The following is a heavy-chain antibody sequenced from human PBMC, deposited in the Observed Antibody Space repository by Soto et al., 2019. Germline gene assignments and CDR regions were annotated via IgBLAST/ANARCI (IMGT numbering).Heavy chain of an antibody. Sequence: GASVKVSCKASGYTFTGFGINWVRQAPGQGLEWVGWISANNGDTNYAQNLQGRVTLTTDASTNTAYMDLRSLRSDDTAVYYCARDLRAGYSSGWSPGAYWGQGTLVTVSS. CDR3: ARDLRAGYSSGWSPGAY. CDR1: GYTFTGFG. V-gene: IGHV1-18*01. CDR2: ISANNGDT. D-gene: IGHD6-13*01. J-gene: IGHJ4*02.